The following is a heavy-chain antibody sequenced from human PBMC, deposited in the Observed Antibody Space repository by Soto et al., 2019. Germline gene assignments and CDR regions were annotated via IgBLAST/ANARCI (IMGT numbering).Heavy chain of an antibody. Sequence: SETLSLTCAVYGGSFIGYYWSWSRQPPGKGLEWIGEINHSGSTNYNPSLKSRVTISVDTSKNQFSLKLSSVTAADTAVYYCARGLGVSSSWYLYYYGMDVWGQGTTVTVSS. D-gene: IGHD6-13*01. CDR2: INHSGST. J-gene: IGHJ6*02. V-gene: IGHV4-34*01. CDR3: ARGLGVSSSWYLYYYGMDV. CDR1: GGSFIGYY.